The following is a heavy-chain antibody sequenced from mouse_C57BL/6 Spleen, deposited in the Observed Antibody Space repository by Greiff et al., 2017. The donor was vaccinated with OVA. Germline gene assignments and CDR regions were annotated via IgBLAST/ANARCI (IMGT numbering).Heavy chain of an antibody. CDR2: ISSGGSYT. Sequence: EVQVVESGGDLVKPGGSLKLSCAASGFTFSSYGMSWVRQTPDKRLEWVATISSGGSYTYYPDSVKGRFTISRDNAKNTLYLQMSSLKSEDTAMYYCARSFTTVVTYYFDYWGQGTTLTVSS. J-gene: IGHJ2*01. CDR3: ARSFTTVVTYYFDY. D-gene: IGHD1-1*01. V-gene: IGHV5-6*01. CDR1: GFTFSSYG.